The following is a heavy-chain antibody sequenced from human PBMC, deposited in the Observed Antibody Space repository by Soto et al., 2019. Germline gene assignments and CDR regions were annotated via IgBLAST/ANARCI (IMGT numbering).Heavy chain of an antibody. CDR2: ISWNSGSI. Sequence: PGGSLRLSCAASGFTFDDYAMHWVRQAPGKGLEWVSGISWNSGSIGYADSVKGRFNISRDNAKNSLYLQMNSLRAEDTALYYCAKGYCSSTSCYDFDYWGQGTLVTVSS. J-gene: IGHJ4*02. V-gene: IGHV3-9*01. CDR1: GFTFDDYA. CDR3: AKGYCSSTSCYDFDY. D-gene: IGHD2-2*01.